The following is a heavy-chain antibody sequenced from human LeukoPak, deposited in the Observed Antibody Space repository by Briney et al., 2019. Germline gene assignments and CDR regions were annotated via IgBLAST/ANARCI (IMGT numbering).Heavy chain of an antibody. J-gene: IGHJ4*02. V-gene: IGHV3-23*01. CDR1: GITFSTYA. CDR3: AMRDGYNFFNY. D-gene: IGHD5-12*01. Sequence: GGSLILSCAASGITFSTYAMSWVRQAPGKGLEWVSTITNSGGHTFYADSVQGRFTISRDNSKNTLFLQMNSLRAEDTAVYHCAMRDGYNFFNYWGQGTLLTVSS. CDR2: ITNSGGHT.